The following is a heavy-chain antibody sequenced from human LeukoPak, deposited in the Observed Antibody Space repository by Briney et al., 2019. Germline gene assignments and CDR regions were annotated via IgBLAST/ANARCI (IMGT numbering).Heavy chain of an antibody. D-gene: IGHD5-18*01. J-gene: IGHJ4*02. CDR1: GFTFSSYA. CDR2: ISYDGSNK. CDR3: ARERYSYGPSGFDY. Sequence: PGRSLRLSCAASGFTFSSYAMHWVRQAPGKGLEWVAVISYDGSNKYYADSVKGRFTISRDNSKSTLYLQMNSLRAEDTAVYYCARERYSYGPSGFDYWGQGTLVTVSS. V-gene: IGHV3-30*04.